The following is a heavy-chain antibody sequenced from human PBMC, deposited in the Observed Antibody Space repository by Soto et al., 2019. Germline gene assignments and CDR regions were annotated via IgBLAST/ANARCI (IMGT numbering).Heavy chain of an antibody. D-gene: IGHD6-13*01. V-gene: IGHV3-23*01. CDR3: ATRPLTAAGFDS. CDR2: ITGSGGGT. J-gene: IGHJ4*02. CDR1: GFTFSNYA. Sequence: EVQLLESGGGLVQPGGSLRLSCAASGFTFSNYAMTWVRQAPGKGLEWVSVITGSGGGTYFVDSVKGRFTISRDNSKCTVYLQMNILRAEDPAVYYCATRPLTAAGFDSWGQGTLVTVSS.